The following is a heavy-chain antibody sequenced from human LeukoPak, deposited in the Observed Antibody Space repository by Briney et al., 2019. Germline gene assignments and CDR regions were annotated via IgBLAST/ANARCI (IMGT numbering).Heavy chain of an antibody. D-gene: IGHD1-26*01. CDR3: GRQGYTASYYFFDY. V-gene: IGHV4-4*07. CDR2: IYTTGTT. CDR1: SGSIRSYY. J-gene: IGHJ4*02. Sequence: SETLSLTCTVSSGSIRSYYWGWVRQPPGKGLEWIGRIYTTGTTQYNPSLKSRVTMSVYTSTNQFSLNLRSMTAADTAVYYCGRQGYTASYYFFDYWSQGTLVAVS.